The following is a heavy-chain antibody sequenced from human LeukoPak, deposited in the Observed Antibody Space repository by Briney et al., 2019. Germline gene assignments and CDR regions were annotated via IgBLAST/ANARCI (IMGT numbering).Heavy chain of an antibody. D-gene: IGHD3-22*01. CDR3: ARQENDSSGYYFDY. CDR2: IYYSGST. Sequence: SETLSLTCTVSGGSISSYYWSWIRQPPGKGLEWIGYIYYSGSTNYNPSLKSRVTISVDTSKNQFSLKLSSVTAADTAVYYCARQENDSSGYYFDYWGQGTLVTVSS. J-gene: IGHJ4*02. CDR1: GGSISSYY. V-gene: IGHV4-59*08.